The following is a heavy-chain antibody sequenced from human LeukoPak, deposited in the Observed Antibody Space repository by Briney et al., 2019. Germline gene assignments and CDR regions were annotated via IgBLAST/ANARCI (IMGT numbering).Heavy chain of an antibody. D-gene: IGHD4-17*01. CDR1: GYRFTSYW. V-gene: IGHV5-51*01. CDR3: ARGVPTTGTFYFDY. J-gene: IGHJ4*02. CDR2: IYPGDSDT. Sequence: GESLKISCKGSGYRFTSYWIGWVRQMPGKGLEWRGIIYPGDSDTRYSPSFQGQDTISADKSISTAYLQWSSLKASDTAMYYCARGVPTTGTFYFDYWGQGTLVTVSS.